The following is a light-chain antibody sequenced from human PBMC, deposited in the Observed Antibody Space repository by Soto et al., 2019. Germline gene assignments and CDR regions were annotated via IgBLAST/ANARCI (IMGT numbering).Light chain of an antibody. CDR3: MQVLQTPFT. CDR2: HVS. V-gene: IGKV2-30*01. CDR1: ESLAYSDGNTY. J-gene: IGKJ4*01. Sequence: DVVMTQSPLSLPVTLGQPASISCRSSESLAYSDGNTYLNWFQQRPGQSPRRLIYHVSKRDSGVPDRFSGSGSGTDFTLKISRVEAEDVGVYYCMQVLQTPFTFGGGTKVEI.